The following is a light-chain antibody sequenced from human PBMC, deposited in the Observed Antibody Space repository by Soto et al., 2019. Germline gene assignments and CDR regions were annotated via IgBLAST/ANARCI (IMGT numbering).Light chain of an antibody. Sequence: EIVMTQSPATLSVSPGERATLSCRASQSVNNNLAWYQQKPGQAPRLLIYGASTRATDIPARFSGSGSGTEFTLTISSLQSEDFAVYYCQQYNNWTPKYTFGQGTKLEIK. CDR3: QQYNNWTPKYT. CDR2: GAS. CDR1: QSVNNN. J-gene: IGKJ2*01. V-gene: IGKV3-15*01.